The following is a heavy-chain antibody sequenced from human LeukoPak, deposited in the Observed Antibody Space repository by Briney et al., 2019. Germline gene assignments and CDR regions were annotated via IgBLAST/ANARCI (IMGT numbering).Heavy chain of an antibody. CDR3: ARDHRGTSAGITGTTFSD. V-gene: IGHV3-11*01. CDR2: ISSSGSTI. CDR1: GFTFSDYY. D-gene: IGHD1-7*01. J-gene: IGHJ4*02. Sequence: GGSLRLSCAASGFTFSDYYMSWIRQAPGKGLEWVSYISSSGSTIYCADSVKGRFTISRDNAKNSLYLQMNSLGAEDTAVHYCARDHRGTSAGITGTTFSDWGQGTLVTVSS.